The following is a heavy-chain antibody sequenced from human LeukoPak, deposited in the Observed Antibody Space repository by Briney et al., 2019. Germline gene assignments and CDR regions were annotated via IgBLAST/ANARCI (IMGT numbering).Heavy chain of an antibody. V-gene: IGHV1-2*02. J-gene: IGHJ4*02. CDR2: INPNSGGT. CDR3: ARSQIKDRYKFGY. D-gene: IGHD1-1*01. CDR1: GYTFTGYY. Sequence: ASVKVSCKASGYTFTGYYIHWVRQAPGQGLEWMGWINPNSGGTNYAQKFQGRVTMTRDTSISTAYMELSRLRSDDTAVYYCARSQIKDRYKFGYWGQGTLVTVSS.